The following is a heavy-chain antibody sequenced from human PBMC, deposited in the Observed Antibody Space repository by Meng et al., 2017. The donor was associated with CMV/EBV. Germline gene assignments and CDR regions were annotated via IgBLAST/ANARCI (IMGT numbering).Heavy chain of an antibody. V-gene: IGHV4-34*01. J-gene: IGHJ4*02. Sequence: SETLSLTCAVYGGSFSDYYWSWIRQPPGKGLEWIGEINHSGSTNYNPSLKSRVTISVDTSKNQFSLKLSSVTAADTAVYYCARVRGASDYWGQGTLVTVSS. D-gene: IGHD4/OR15-4a*01. CDR1: GGSFSDYY. CDR2: INHSGST. CDR3: ARVRGASDY.